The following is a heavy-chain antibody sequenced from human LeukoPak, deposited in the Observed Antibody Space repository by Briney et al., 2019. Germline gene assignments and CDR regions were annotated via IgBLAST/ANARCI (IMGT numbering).Heavy chain of an antibody. Sequence: KSSETLSLTCTVSGGSNSSLYWSWIRQPPGKGLEYMGYVHYTGVTNYNPSLRSRVIISMDTSTNQFSLNLNSVTAADTAVYYCARSATIAVFRYGTDVWGQGTTVTVSS. CDR2: VHYTGVT. CDR1: GGSNSSLY. J-gene: IGHJ6*02. CDR3: ARSATIAVFRYGTDV. D-gene: IGHD5-24*01. V-gene: IGHV4-59*11.